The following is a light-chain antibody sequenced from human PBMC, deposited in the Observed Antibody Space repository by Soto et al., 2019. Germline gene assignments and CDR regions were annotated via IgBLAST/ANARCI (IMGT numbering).Light chain of an antibody. V-gene: IGKV3-15*01. CDR3: QQYNNWNT. Sequence: ETVMTQSPATLSVSPGERATLSCRASLSVGSNLAWDQQKPGQAPRLLIYGASTRATGIPARFSGSGSGTEFTLPISSLQSEDFAVYYCQQYNNWNTFGQGTKLEIK. CDR2: GAS. CDR1: LSVGSN. J-gene: IGKJ2*01.